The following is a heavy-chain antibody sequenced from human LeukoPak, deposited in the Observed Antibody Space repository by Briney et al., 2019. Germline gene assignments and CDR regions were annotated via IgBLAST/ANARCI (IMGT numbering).Heavy chain of an antibody. Sequence: PSETLSLTCTVSGGSISSSSYYWGWIRQPPGKGLEWIGSIYYSGSTYYNPSLKSRVTISVDTSKNQFSLKLSSVTAADTAVYYCARRVGVVNPFDIWGQGTMVTVSS. CDR3: ARRVGVVNPFDI. V-gene: IGHV4-39*01. D-gene: IGHD3-3*01. J-gene: IGHJ3*02. CDR2: IYYSGST. CDR1: GGSISSSSYY.